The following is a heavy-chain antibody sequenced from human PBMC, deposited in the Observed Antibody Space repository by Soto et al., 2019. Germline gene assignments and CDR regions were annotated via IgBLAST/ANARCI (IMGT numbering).Heavy chain of an antibody. D-gene: IGHD2-15*01. V-gene: IGHV3-33*01. Sequence: QVQLVESGGGVVQPGRSLRLSCAASGFTFSSYGMHWVRQAPGKGLEWVAVIWYDGSNKYYADSVKGRFTISRDNSKNTLYLQMNSLRAEDTAVYYCARKGHCSGGSCYQYYYYGMDVWGQGTTGTVSS. CDR3: ARKGHCSGGSCYQYYYYGMDV. CDR2: IWYDGSNK. CDR1: GFTFSSYG. J-gene: IGHJ6*02.